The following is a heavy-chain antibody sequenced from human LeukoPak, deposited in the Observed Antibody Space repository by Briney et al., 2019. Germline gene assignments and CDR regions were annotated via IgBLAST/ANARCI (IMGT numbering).Heavy chain of an antibody. CDR2: ISWNRGTI. J-gene: IGHJ4*02. D-gene: IGHD6-6*01. CDR1: GFTFDDYA. V-gene: IGHV3-9*01. CDR3: AKAPRLLQLVFDY. Sequence: GGSLRLSCAASGFTFDDYAMHWVRQAPGKGLEWFSGISWNRGTIGYADSVKGRFTISRDNAKNSLYLQMNSLRAEDTALYYCAKAPRLLQLVFDYWGQGTLVTVSS.